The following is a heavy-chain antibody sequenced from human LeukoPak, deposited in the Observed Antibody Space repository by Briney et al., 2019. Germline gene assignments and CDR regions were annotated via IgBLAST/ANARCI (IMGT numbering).Heavy chain of an antibody. J-gene: IGHJ3*02. D-gene: IGHD1-1*01. Sequence: SETLSLTCAVSAYPISSGHYWGWIRQPPGKGLEWIGSMYHSGSTYFNPSLKSRVTISVDTPKNQFSLTLSSVPAADTAVYFCARVSGSGTALDAFDIWGQGTMVIVSS. CDR2: MYHSGST. CDR3: ARVSGSGTALDAFDI. CDR1: AYPISSGHY. V-gene: IGHV4-38-2*01.